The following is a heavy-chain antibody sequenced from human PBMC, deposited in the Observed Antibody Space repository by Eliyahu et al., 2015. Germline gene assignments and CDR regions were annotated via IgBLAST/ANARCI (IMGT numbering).Heavy chain of an antibody. CDR3: ATGSAXSILYYFVY. V-gene: IGHV1-69*08. D-gene: IGHD2-8*01. CDR2: ITPVAGTA. J-gene: IGHJ4*02. CDR1: GXXPNSYH. Sequence: QVQLVQSGAEVKKPGSSVKVSCKASGXXPNSYHXSWVRQAPGQGLXWMGRITPVAGTANYAQALEGRLTFTADVSTNTAYMELTNLRPDDTAVYYCATGSAXSILYYFVYWGQGSLVTVRS.